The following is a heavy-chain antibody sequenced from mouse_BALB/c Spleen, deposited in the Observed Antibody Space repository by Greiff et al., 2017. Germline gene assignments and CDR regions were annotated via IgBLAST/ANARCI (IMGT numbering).Heavy chain of an antibody. Sequence: EVKVEESGGGLVKPGGSLKLSCAASGFTFSDYYMYWVRQTPEKRLEWVATISDGGSYTYYPDSVKGRFTISRDNAKNNLYLQMSSLKSEDTAMYYCARRLRRGYFDVWGAGTTVTVSS. V-gene: IGHV5-4*02. CDR2: ISDGGSYT. CDR3: ARRLRRGYFDV. J-gene: IGHJ1*01. CDR1: GFTFSDYY. D-gene: IGHD2-4*01.